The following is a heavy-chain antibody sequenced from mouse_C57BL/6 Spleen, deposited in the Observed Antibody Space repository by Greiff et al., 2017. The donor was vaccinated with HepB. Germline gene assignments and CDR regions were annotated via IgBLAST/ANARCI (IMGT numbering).Heavy chain of an antibody. CDR2: IYPRSGNT. CDR1: GYTFTSYG. Sequence: QVQLKQSGAELARPGASVKLSCKASGYTFTSYGISWVKQRTGQGLEWIGEIYPRSGNTYYNEKFKGKATLTAAKSSSTAYRELRSLTSEDSAVYFCARWDEGYSTSYAMDYWGQGTSVTVAS. J-gene: IGHJ4*01. D-gene: IGHD2-3*01. V-gene: IGHV1-81*01. CDR3: ARWDEGYSTSYAMDY.